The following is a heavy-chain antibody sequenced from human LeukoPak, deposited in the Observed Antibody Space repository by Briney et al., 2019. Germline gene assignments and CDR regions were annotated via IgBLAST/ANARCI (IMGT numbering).Heavy chain of an antibody. J-gene: IGHJ4*02. CDR1: GFTFSSYW. CDR2: IKQDGSEK. D-gene: IGHD6-19*01. V-gene: IGHV3-7*05. CDR3: AKGATGVAGTGYYFDY. Sequence: PGGSLRLPCAASGFTFSSYWMSWVRQAPGKGLEWVANIKQDGSEKYYVDSVKGRFTISRDNAKNSLYLQMNSLRAEDTAVYYCAKGATGVAGTGYYFDYWGQGTLVTVSS.